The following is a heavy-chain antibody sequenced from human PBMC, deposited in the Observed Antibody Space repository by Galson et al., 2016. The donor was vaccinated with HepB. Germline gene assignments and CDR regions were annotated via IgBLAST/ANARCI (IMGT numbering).Heavy chain of an antibody. CDR3: ARLGRDYGVPHRIDF. J-gene: IGHJ4*02. V-gene: IGHV4-4*02. CDR1: GGPISSYDW. CDR2: IYHGGRT. Sequence: SETLSLTCAVSGGPISSYDWWNWVRQAPGKGLEWIGEIYHGGRTIYNPSLKSRVTMSLDTSKNQFSLRLTSVTAADTAIYYCARLGRDYGVPHRIDFWGQGTLVTVSS. D-gene: IGHD4-17*01.